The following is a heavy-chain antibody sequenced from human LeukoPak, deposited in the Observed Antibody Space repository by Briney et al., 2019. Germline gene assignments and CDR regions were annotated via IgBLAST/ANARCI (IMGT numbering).Heavy chain of an antibody. CDR2: IYYSGNT. CDR3: ARHGTSTYYYYAMDV. Sequence: SETLSLTCTVSGGSMSSHYWSWIRQPPGKGLEWIGYIYYSGNTNYNPSLKSRVTMSIDRSKNQFSLKLTSVTAADTAVYYCARHGTSTYYYYAMDVWGQGTTVTVSS. J-gene: IGHJ6*01. V-gene: IGHV4-59*08. CDR1: GGSMSSHY. D-gene: IGHD1-26*01.